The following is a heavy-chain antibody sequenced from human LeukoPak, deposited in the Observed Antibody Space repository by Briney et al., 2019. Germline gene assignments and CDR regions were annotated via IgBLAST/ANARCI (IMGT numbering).Heavy chain of an antibody. CDR1: GFTFSSYG. J-gene: IGHJ6*02. CDR2: ISYDGSNK. Sequence: GRSLRLSCAASGFTFSSYGMHWVRQAPGKGLEWVAVISYDGSNKYYADSVKGRFTISRDNSKNTLYLQMNSLRAEDTAVYYCAKERIFTDYYYGMDVWGQGTTVTVSS. V-gene: IGHV3-30*18. CDR3: AKERIFTDYYYGMDV.